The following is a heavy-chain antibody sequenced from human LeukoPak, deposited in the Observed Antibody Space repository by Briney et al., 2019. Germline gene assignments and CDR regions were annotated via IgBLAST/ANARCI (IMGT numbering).Heavy chain of an antibody. J-gene: IGHJ4*02. CDR1: GGSFSGYY. Sequence: SETLSLTCAVYGGSFSGYYWSWIRQPPGKGLERIGEINHSGSTNYNPSLKSRVTISVDTSKNQFSLKLSSVTAADTAVYYCARSGRPRYFDWLVDAPLDYWGQGTLVTVSS. CDR2: INHSGST. D-gene: IGHD3-9*01. CDR3: ARSGRPRYFDWLVDAPLDY. V-gene: IGHV4-34*01.